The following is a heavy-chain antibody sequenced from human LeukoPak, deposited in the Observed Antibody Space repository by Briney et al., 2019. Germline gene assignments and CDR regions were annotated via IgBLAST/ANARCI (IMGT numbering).Heavy chain of an antibody. V-gene: IGHV3-11*04. Sequence: GGSLRLSCAASGFTFSDYYMNWIRQAPAKGLEWVSYISSSGSTIYYADSVKGRFTISRDNSKNTLYLQMNSLRAEDTAVYYCAKDDGSGSSHYYYGMDVWGKGTTVIVSS. CDR2: ISSSGSTI. J-gene: IGHJ6*04. CDR1: GFTFSDYY. CDR3: AKDDGSGSSHYYYGMDV. D-gene: IGHD3-10*01.